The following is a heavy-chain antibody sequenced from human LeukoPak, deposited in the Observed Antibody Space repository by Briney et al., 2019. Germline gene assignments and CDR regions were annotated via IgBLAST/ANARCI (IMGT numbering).Heavy chain of an antibody. Sequence: GGSLRLSCAASGFTFSSYSMNWVRQAPGKGLEWVSSISSSSSYIYYADSVKGRFTISRDNAKNSLYLQMNSLRAEDTAVYYCAREPVAGAAPRWGQGTLVTVSS. J-gene: IGHJ4*02. CDR1: GFTFSSYS. V-gene: IGHV3-21*01. CDR2: ISSSSSYI. CDR3: AREPVAGAAPR. D-gene: IGHD6-19*01.